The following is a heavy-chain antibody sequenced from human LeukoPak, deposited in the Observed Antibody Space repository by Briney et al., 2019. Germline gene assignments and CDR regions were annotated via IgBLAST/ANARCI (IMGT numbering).Heavy chain of an antibody. Sequence: SQTLSLTCAISGDSVSSNSTACSWIRQSPSRGLEWLGRTYYRSKWYSDYAVSVKSRITINPDTSKNQFSLQLNSVTPEDTAVYYCARGGQGDGYSADEAFDMWGQGTMVTVSS. CDR3: ARGGQGDGYSADEAFDM. CDR2: TYYRSKWYS. V-gene: IGHV6-1*01. CDR1: GDSVSSNSTA. J-gene: IGHJ3*02. D-gene: IGHD5-24*01.